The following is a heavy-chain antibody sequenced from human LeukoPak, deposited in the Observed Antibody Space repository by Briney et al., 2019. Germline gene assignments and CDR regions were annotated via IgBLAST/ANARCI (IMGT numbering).Heavy chain of an antibody. D-gene: IGHD1-14*01. J-gene: IGHJ6*03. V-gene: IGHV4-39*01. Sequence: SETLSLTCTVSGGSISSSSYYWGWIRQPPGKGLEWIGCIYYSGSTYYNPSLKSRVTISVDTSKNQFSLKLSSVTAADTALYYCARQSWSGYSYYYYYMDVWGKGTTVTVSS. CDR2: IYYSGST. CDR3: ARQSWSGYSYYYYYMDV. CDR1: GGSISSSSYY.